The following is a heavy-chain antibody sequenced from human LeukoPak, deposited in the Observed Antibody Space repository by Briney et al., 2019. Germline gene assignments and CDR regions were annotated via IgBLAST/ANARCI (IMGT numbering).Heavy chain of an antibody. J-gene: IGHJ4*02. V-gene: IGHV3-7*01. CDR1: GFTFSAYA. Sequence: GGSLRLSCEASGFTFSAYAMTWVRQAPGKGLEWEATITQDGSETFYVDSVKGRFTISRDNAKNSLYLQMKSLRVEDTAVYYCARLFSRYFFDQWGQGTLVTVSS. D-gene: IGHD3-9*01. CDR2: ITQDGSET. CDR3: ARLFSRYFFDQ.